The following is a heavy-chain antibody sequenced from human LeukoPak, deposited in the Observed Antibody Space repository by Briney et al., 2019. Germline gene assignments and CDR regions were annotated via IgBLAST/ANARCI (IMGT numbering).Heavy chain of an antibody. Sequence: GGPLRLSCAASGFTFSNFWISWVRQAPGKGLEWVANIKTDGSATYYADSVKGRFTISRDNAKNSLYLEINSLRVEDTAVYYCVRNLPGTGYWGQGTLVTVSS. CDR2: IKTDGSAT. J-gene: IGHJ4*02. D-gene: IGHD3-9*01. CDR1: GFTFSNFW. CDR3: VRNLPGTGY. V-gene: IGHV3-7*01.